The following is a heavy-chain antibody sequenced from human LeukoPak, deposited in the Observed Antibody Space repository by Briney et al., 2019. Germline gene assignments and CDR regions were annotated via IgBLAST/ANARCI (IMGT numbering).Heavy chain of an antibody. CDR2: ISGGST. V-gene: IGHV3-23*01. D-gene: IGHD3-10*01. CDR3: AKFEGYYGSGSPYYFDY. J-gene: IGHJ4*02. CDR1: GFTFSSYA. Sequence: PGGSLRLSCAASGFTFSSYAMSWVRQAPGKGLEWVSAISGGSTYYSDSVRGRFTISRDNTMKTLYLQMNSLRADDTAVYYCAKFEGYYGSGSPYYFDYWGQGTLVTVSS.